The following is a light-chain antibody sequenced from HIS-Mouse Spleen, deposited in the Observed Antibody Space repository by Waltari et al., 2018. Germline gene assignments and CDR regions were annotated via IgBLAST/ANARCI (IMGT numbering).Light chain of an antibody. CDR3: QQYYSTPYT. J-gene: IGKJ2*01. V-gene: IGKV4-1*01. CDR1: QSVLYSSNNKNY. CDR2: WAS. Sequence: DIVMTQSPDSLAVSLGERATINCKSSQSVLYSSNNKNYLAWYQQKPGQSPKLLIYWASTRESGVPDRCSGSGSGTDFTLTISSLQAEDVAVYYCQQYYSTPYTFGQGTKLEIK.